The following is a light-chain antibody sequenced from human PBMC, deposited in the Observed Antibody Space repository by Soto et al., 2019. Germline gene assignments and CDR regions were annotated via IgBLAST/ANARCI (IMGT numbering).Light chain of an antibody. V-gene: IGLV2-14*01. Sequence: QSALTQPASVSGSPGQTITISCTGSSSDVGGYNYVSWYQQHPGKAPKLMIYEVNNRPSGVSSRFSGSKSGNTASLTISGLQAEDEADYYCSSYTSSSTQVLGGGTKLTVL. CDR2: EVN. J-gene: IGLJ3*02. CDR3: SSYTSSSTQV. CDR1: SSDVGGYNY.